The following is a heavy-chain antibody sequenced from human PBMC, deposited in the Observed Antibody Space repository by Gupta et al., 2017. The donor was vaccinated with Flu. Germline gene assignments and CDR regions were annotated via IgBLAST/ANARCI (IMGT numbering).Heavy chain of an antibody. CDR2: NNPDDSTI. D-gene: IGHD1-7*01. CDR3: VRDPESSAFDI. CDR1: GFTFRNSW. V-gene: IGHV3-7*01. Sequence: EVQLVESGGDLVQPGGSLRLSCVASGFTFRNSWMTWVRQGPSTGLELVANNNPDDSTISYVDTRKGRVTIARDTVKNSVYLTITSLSVDDTATYYCVRDPESSAFDIWGQGTRGTVSS. J-gene: IGHJ3*02.